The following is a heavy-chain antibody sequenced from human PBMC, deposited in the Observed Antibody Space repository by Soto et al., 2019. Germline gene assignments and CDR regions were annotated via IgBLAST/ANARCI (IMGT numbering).Heavy chain of an antibody. CDR2: INSDGSST. D-gene: IGHD6-19*01. CDR1: GFTFSSHW. Sequence: EVQLVESGGGLVQPGGSLRLSCAASGFTFSSHWMHWVRQAPGKGLVWVSRINSDGSSTSYADSVKGRFTISRDNAKNTLYLQMNSLRAEDTAVYYCARVSGGWYYGMDVWGQGTTVTVSS. J-gene: IGHJ6*02. CDR3: ARVSGGWYYGMDV. V-gene: IGHV3-74*01.